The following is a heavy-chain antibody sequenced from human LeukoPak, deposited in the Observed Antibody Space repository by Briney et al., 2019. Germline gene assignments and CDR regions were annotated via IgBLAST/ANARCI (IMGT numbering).Heavy chain of an antibody. CDR3: AKDGSSWFKPNYYYYYMDV. J-gene: IGHJ6*03. Sequence: PGGSLRLSCAASGFTFSSYGMHWVRQAPGKGLEWVAFIRYDGSNKYYADSVKGRFTISRDNSENTLYLQMNSLRAEDTAVYYCAKDGSSWFKPNYYYYYMDVWGKGTTVTISS. D-gene: IGHD6-13*01. CDR2: IRYDGSNK. CDR1: GFTFSSYG. V-gene: IGHV3-30*02.